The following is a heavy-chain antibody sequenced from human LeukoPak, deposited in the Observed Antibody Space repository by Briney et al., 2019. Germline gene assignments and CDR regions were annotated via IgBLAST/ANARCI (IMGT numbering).Heavy chain of an antibody. V-gene: IGHV4-34*01. J-gene: IGHJ4*02. Sequence: SETLSLTCAVYGGSFSGYYWSWIRQPPGKGLEWTGEINHSGSTNYNPSLKSRVTISVDTSKNQFSLKLSSVTAADTAVYYCAIEAAAGNYFDYWGQGTLVTVSS. CDR3: AIEAAAGNYFDY. CDR2: INHSGST. D-gene: IGHD6-13*01. CDR1: GGSFSGYY.